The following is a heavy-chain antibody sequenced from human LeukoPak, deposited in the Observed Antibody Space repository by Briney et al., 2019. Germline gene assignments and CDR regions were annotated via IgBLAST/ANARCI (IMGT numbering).Heavy chain of an antibody. CDR3: ARGYFTGGYSSGWLFGY. V-gene: IGHV4-34*01. CDR1: GGSFSGYY. CDR2: INHSGST. D-gene: IGHD6-19*01. J-gene: IGHJ4*02. Sequence: SSETLSLTCAVYGGSFSGYYWSWIRQPPGKGLEWIGEINHSGSTNYNPSLKSRVTISVDTSKNQFSLKLSSVTAADTAVYYCARGYFTGGYSSGWLFGYWGQGTLVTVSS.